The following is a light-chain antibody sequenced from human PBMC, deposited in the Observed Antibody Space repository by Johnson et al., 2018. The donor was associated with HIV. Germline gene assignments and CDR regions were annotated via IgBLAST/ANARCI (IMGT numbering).Light chain of an antibody. CDR3: GTLDSSLSENV. J-gene: IGLJ1*01. V-gene: IGLV1-51*01. CDR2: DND. Sequence: QSVLTQPPSVSAAPGQKVTISCSGSNSNIGKSSVSWYQQFPGTAPKLLIYDNDKRPSGIPDRFSGSKSGTSATLGITGLQTGDEADYYCGTLDSSLSENVFGTGTKVTVL. CDR1: NSNIGKSS.